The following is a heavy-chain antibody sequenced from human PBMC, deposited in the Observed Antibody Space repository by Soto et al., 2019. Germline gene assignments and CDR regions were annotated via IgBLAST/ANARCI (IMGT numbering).Heavy chain of an antibody. CDR1: GGSSSSGSFY. CDR3: ARQRAWYGEWAFDI. CDR2: VSYSGHT. Sequence: QLQLQESGPGLVKPSETMPLTCTVSGGSSSSGSFYWGWIRQPPGKGREWIGSVSYSGHTYYSPSLQSRLTLSVDTSEKHLSLKLRSVTAAETAVYYCARQRAWYGEWAFDIWGQGTMVTVSS. D-gene: IGHD3-10*01. J-gene: IGHJ3*02. V-gene: IGHV4-39*01.